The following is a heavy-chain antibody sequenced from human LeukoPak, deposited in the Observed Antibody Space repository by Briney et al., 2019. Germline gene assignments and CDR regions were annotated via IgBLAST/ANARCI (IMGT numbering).Heavy chain of an antibody. Sequence: ASVKVSCKASDYTFTNYGISWVRQAPGQGLEWMGWISAYNGNTNQAQKLQGRVTMTTDTSTRTAYMELRSLRSDDTVVYYCARDYYDSSGYYYVFAYWGQGTLVTVSS. CDR3: ARDYYDSSGYYYVFAY. J-gene: IGHJ4*02. D-gene: IGHD3-22*01. CDR2: ISAYNGNT. V-gene: IGHV1-18*01. CDR1: DYTFTNYG.